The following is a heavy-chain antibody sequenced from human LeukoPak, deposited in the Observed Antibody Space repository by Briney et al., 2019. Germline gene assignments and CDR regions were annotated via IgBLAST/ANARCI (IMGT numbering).Heavy chain of an antibody. CDR3: AKGDTTWELPHDY. Sequence: GGSLRLSCGASRFTFSSYAMSWVRQAPGKGLEWVSVISGSGGSTYYADSVKGRFTISRDNSKNTLYLQMNSLRAEDTAVYYCAKGDTTWELPHDYWGQGTLVTVSS. J-gene: IGHJ4*02. V-gene: IGHV3-23*01. CDR2: ISGSGGST. D-gene: IGHD1-26*01. CDR1: RFTFSSYA.